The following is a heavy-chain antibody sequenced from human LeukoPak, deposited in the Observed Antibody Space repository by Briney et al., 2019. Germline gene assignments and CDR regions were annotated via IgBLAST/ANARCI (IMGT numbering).Heavy chain of an antibody. J-gene: IGHJ4*02. CDR2: ISSSSSTI. CDR1: GFAFSSYS. CDR3: AGRRSGYYPRLCDY. Sequence: GGSLRLSCAASGFAFSSYSMNWVRQAPGKGLEWVSYISSSSSTIYYADSVKGRFTISRDNAKNSLYLQMNSLRAEDTAVYYCAGRRSGYYPRLCDYWGQGTLVTVSS. D-gene: IGHD3-3*01. V-gene: IGHV3-48*01.